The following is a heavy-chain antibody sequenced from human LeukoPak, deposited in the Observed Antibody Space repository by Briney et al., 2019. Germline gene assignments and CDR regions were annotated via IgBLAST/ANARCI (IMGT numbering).Heavy chain of an antibody. CDR2: IKSKISGGTT. CDR3: TTDAPYYYGSGTKTDAFDL. J-gene: IGHJ3*01. Sequence: PGGSLGLSCAASGFNFSNAWMYWVRQAPGKGLEWVGRIKSKISGGTTDYAAPVKGRFTISRDDSKNTLYLQMNSLKTEDTAVYYCTTDAPYYYGSGTKTDAFDLWGQGTMVTVSS. V-gene: IGHV3-15*01. CDR1: GFNFSNAW. D-gene: IGHD3-10*01.